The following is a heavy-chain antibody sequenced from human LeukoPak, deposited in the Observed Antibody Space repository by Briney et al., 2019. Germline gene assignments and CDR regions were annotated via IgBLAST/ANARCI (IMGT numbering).Heavy chain of an antibody. CDR2: IGYDTSTT. CDR3: AKKTMSPAGPFDY. Sequence: GGTLRLSCAASGFTFSSVGMHWVRQAPGKGLEGWAFIGYDTSTTIYADSLKGRFTVSRDNSKNTLYLHMNCLRPADTAVYYCAKKTMSPAGPFDYRRQGTLLSVSS. D-gene: IGHD6-19*01. CDR1: GFTFSSVG. V-gene: IGHV3-30*02. J-gene: IGHJ4*02.